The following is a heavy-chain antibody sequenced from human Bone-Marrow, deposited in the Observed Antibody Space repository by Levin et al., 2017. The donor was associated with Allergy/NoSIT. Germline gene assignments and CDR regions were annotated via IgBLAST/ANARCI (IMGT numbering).Heavy chain of an antibody. Sequence: SETLSLTCTVSGGSISSSSYYWGWIRQPPGKGLEWIGSIYYSGSTYYNPSLKSRVTISVDTSKNQFSLKLSSVTAADTAVYYCAGQESSRRYDILTGYRPDYYYYGMDVWGQGTTVTVSS. CDR3: AGQESSRRYDILTGYRPDYYYYGMDV. CDR2: IYYSGST. D-gene: IGHD3-9*01. CDR1: GGSISSSSYY. V-gene: IGHV4-39*01. J-gene: IGHJ6*02.